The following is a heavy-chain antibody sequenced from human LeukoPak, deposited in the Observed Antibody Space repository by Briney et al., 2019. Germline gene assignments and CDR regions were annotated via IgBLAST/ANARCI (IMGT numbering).Heavy chain of an antibody. CDR3: ARHGAAYCGGDCYWKDAFDI. CDR1: GGSFSGYY. D-gene: IGHD2-21*01. Sequence: SETLSLTCAVYGGSFSGYYWSWIRQPPGKGLEWIGEINHSGSTNYNPSLKSRVTISVDTSKNQFSLKLSSVTAADTAVYYCARHGAAYCGGDCYWKDAFDIWGQGTMVTVSS. V-gene: IGHV4-34*01. CDR2: INHSGST. J-gene: IGHJ3*02.